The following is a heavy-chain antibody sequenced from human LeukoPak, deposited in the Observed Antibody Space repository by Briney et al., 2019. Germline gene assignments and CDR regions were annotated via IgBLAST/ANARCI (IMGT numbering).Heavy chain of an antibody. V-gene: IGHV3-7*01. CDR3: ATNGHSHAN. CDR1: GFTFSSFW. J-gene: IGHJ4*02. CDR2: IKDDGSEN. Sequence: PGGSLRLSCAASGFTFSSFWMSWVRQVPGKGLEWVANIKDDGSENHHVDSVRGRFTISRDNAKNSLYLQMNSLRAEDTAVYCCATNGHSHANWGQGTLVTVSS. D-gene: IGHD2-2*01.